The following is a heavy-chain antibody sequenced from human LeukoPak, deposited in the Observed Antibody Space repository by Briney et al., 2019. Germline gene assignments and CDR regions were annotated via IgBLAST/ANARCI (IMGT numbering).Heavy chain of an antibody. CDR2: ISSSSSYI. J-gene: IGHJ4*02. V-gene: IGHV3-21*01. Sequence: GGSLRLSCAASGFTFSGYSMNWVRQAPGKGLEWVSSISSSSSYIYYADSVKGRFTISRDNAKNSLYLQMNSLRAEDTAVYYCARGPNVVVTDIDVVGYFDYWGQGTLVTVSS. D-gene: IGHD2-21*02. CDR3: ARGPNVVVTDIDVVGYFDY. CDR1: GFTFSGYS.